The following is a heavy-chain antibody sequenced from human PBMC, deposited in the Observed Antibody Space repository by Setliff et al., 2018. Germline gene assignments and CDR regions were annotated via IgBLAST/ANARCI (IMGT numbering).Heavy chain of an antibody. V-gene: IGHV3-74*01. Sequence: SGGSLRLSCAASGFTFSSYAITWVRQAPGKGLEWVSRINSDGSSTSYADSVKGRFTISRDNAKNTLYLQMNSLRAEDTAVYYCARGHIVVVPAAMGVGMDVWGQGTTVTVSS. CDR3: ARGHIVVVPAAMGVGMDV. D-gene: IGHD2-2*01. CDR1: GFTFSSYA. CDR2: INSDGSST. J-gene: IGHJ6*02.